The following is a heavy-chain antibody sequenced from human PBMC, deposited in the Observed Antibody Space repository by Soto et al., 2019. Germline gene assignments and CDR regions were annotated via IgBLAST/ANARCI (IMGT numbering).Heavy chain of an antibody. Sequence: SQTLSLTCAISGDSVSRNSAAWNWIRQSPSRGLEWLGRTYYRSNWYYDYALSVQSRVAINPDTSKNQFSLQLSSVTPEDTAVYYCVRGSGKYYYGMDVWGQGTTVTVSS. CDR2: TYYRSNWYY. CDR3: VRGSGKYYYGMDV. J-gene: IGHJ6*02. CDR1: GDSVSRNSAA. V-gene: IGHV6-1*01. D-gene: IGHD3-10*01.